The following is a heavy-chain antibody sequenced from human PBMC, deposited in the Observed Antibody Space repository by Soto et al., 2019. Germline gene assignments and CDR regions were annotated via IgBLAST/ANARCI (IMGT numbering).Heavy chain of an antibody. CDR3: AKDITMIVVVIPNDAFDI. CDR1: GFTFSSYA. Sequence: EVQLLESGGGLVQPGGSLRLSCAASGFTFSSYAMSWVRQAPGKGLEWVSAISGSGGSTYYADSVKGRFTISRDNSKNTLYLQMNSLRAEDTAVYYCAKDITMIVVVIPNDAFDIWGQGTMVTVSS. D-gene: IGHD3-22*01. J-gene: IGHJ3*02. V-gene: IGHV3-23*01. CDR2: ISGSGGST.